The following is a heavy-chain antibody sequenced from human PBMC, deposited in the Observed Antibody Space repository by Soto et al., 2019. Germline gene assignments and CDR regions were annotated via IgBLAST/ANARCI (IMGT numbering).Heavy chain of an antibody. CDR3: ARAEGPERIMYPYYYYYGMDV. CDR2: INPSGGST. Sequence: ASVKVSCKASGYTFTSYYMQWVRQAPGQGLEWMGIINPSGGSTSYAQKFQGRVTMTRDTSTSTVYMELSSLRSEDTAVYYCARAEGPERIMYPYYYYYGMDVWGQGTTVTVSS. J-gene: IGHJ6*02. V-gene: IGHV1-46*01. D-gene: IGHD1-1*01. CDR1: GYTFTSYY.